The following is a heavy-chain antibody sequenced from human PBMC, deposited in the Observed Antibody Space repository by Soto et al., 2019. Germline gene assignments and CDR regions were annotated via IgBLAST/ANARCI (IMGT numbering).Heavy chain of an antibody. CDR2: IKSKSDGETA. V-gene: IGHV3-15*01. CDR3: AITAMINRDSSTSFDY. D-gene: IGHD5-18*01. J-gene: IGHJ4*02. CDR1: GLTFSNVW. Sequence: GGSLRLSCAASGLTFSNVWMTWVRQAPGKGLEWVGRIKSKSDGETADVAAPVKARFTISRDDSKNTVFLEMNSLKSEDTALYYCAITAMINRDSSTSFDYWCRGPQVTV.